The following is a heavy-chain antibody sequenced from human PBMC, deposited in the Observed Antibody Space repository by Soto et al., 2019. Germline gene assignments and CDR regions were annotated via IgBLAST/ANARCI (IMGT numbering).Heavy chain of an antibody. Sequence: EVQVVESGGGLIQPGGSLRLSCAVSGFTVSNNYMDWVRQAPGKGLECVSVIYSGGTTDYAVPVKGRFTISRDNSKNTLYLEMNGQRAEDRAFYYCARSWGYLDYWGQGTLVTVSS. CDR3: ARSWGYLDY. J-gene: IGHJ4*02. CDR2: IYSGGTT. V-gene: IGHV3-53*01. D-gene: IGHD3-16*01. CDR1: GFTVSNNY.